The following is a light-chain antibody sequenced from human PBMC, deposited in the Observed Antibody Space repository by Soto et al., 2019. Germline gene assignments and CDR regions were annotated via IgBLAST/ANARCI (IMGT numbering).Light chain of an antibody. CDR3: QQYGSSVYT. V-gene: IGKV3-20*01. J-gene: IGKJ2*01. CDR2: RTS. Sequence: EIVLTQSPGTLSLSPGERATLSCRASQSVSRDYLAWYQQKPGQALNLLIFRTSSRATGIPDRFSGSGSGTDFTLTISRLEPEDFAVYYCQQYGSSVYTFGQGTKLEIK. CDR1: QSVSRDY.